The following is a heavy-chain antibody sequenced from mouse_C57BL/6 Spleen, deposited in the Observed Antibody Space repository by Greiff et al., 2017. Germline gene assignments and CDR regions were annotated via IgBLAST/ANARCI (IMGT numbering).Heavy chain of an antibody. J-gene: IGHJ2*01. V-gene: IGHV5-17*01. CDR3: ARRVGYYFDY. D-gene: IGHD6-1*01. CDR2: ISSCSSTI. CDR1: GFTFSDYG. Sequence: DVKLVESGGGLVKPGGSLKLSCAASGFTFSDYGMNWVRQAPEKGLEWVAYISSCSSTIYYADTVKGRFTISRDNAKNTLFLQMTSLRSEDTAMYYCARRVGYYFDYWGQGTTRTVAS.